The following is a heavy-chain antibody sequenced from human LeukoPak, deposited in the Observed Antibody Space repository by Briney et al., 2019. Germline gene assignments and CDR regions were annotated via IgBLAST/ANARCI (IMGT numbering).Heavy chain of an antibody. D-gene: IGHD6-19*01. J-gene: IGHJ4*02. CDR2: ISTSDNSIYNTR. CDR1: GFTFSSYE. Sequence: PGGSLRLSCAASGFTFSSYEMNWVRQAPGQGLEWISNISTSDNSIYNTRYYEDSVQGRFTISRDHAKNSLYLQINSLRAEDTAVYYCARDPLYTSGWYYFDSWGQGTLVSVCS. CDR3: ARDPLYTSGWYYFDS. V-gene: IGHV3-48*03.